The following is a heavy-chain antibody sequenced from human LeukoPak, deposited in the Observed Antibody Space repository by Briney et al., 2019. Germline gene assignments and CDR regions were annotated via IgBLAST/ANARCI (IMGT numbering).Heavy chain of an antibody. Sequence: GGSLRLSCAASGFTFSSYAMSWVRQAPGKGLEWVSAICGIGGSTYYADSVKGRFTISRDNSKNTLYLQMNSLRAEDTAVYYCAKEGGYAAMVGYFDYWGQGTLVTVSS. D-gene: IGHD5-18*01. CDR1: GFTFSSYA. CDR3: AKEGGYAAMVGYFDY. J-gene: IGHJ4*02. CDR2: ICGIGGST. V-gene: IGHV3-23*01.